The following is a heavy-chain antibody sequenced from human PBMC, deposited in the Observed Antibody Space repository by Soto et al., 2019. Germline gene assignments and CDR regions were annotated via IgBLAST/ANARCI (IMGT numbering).Heavy chain of an antibody. Sequence: SETLSLTCSIYSGSFSVYYWSWIRHPPGKGLEWIGEISQSGNTNYSPSLKSRVSISIDTSKKQFSLNLASVSAADTAVYYCARAPKVSGSSQTRPDFWGQGTLVTVSS. V-gene: IGHV4-34*01. CDR3: ARAPKVSGSSQTRPDF. J-gene: IGHJ4*02. CDR1: SGSFSVYY. CDR2: ISQSGNT. D-gene: IGHD6-6*01.